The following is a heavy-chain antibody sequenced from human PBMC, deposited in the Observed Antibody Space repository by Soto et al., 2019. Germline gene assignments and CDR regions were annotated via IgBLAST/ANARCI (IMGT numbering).Heavy chain of an antibody. V-gene: IGHV3-7*01. J-gene: IGHJ4*02. D-gene: IGHD3-10*01. CDR2: IKQDGSEK. CDR3: ARDVGLYYGSGSVDY. CDR1: GFTFSSYW. Sequence: GGSLRLSCAASGFTFSSYWMSWVRQAPGKGLEWVANIKQDGSEKYYVDSVKGRFTISRDNAKNSLYLQMNSLRAEDTAVYYCARDVGLYYGSGSVDYWGQGTRVTVSS.